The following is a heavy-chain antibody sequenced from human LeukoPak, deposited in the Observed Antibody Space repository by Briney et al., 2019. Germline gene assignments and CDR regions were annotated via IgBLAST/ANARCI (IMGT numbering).Heavy chain of an antibody. J-gene: IGHJ2*01. D-gene: IGHD1-26*01. Sequence: PGGSLRLSCAASGFTFSAYGLHWVRQAPGKGLEWVAVISKDGSNKNYVDSVRGRFTISRDNSKNTLYLQMNSLRAEDTAVYYCAKDPADRTVGATDDWYFDLWGRGTLVTVSS. CDR3: AKDPADRTVGATDDWYFDL. CDR2: ISKDGSNK. CDR1: GFTFSAYG. V-gene: IGHV3-30*18.